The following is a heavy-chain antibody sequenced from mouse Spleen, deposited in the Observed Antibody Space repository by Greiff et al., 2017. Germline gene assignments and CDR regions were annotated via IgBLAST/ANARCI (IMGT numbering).Heavy chain of an antibody. J-gene: IGHJ4*01. CDR1: GYSITSGYY. D-gene: IGHD2-10*02. CDR2: ISYDGSN. CDR3: ARKYDPPGEEIYYYAMDY. Sequence: ESGPGLVKPSQSLSLTCSVTGYSITSGYYWNWIRQFPGNKLEWMGYISYDGSNNYNPSLKNRISITRDTSKNQFFLKLNSVTTEDTATYYCARKYDPPGEEIYYYAMDYWGQGTSVTVSS. V-gene: IGHV3-6*01.